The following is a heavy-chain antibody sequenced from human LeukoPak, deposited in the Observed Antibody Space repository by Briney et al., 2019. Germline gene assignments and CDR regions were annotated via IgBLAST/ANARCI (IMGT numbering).Heavy chain of an antibody. Sequence: GGTLRLSCAASGFTFSSYGMHWVRQAPGKGQEWVAVISSDGRNTYYADSVKGRFTISRDNSKNTLYLQMNSLRGEDTAVYYCAKPVSVDTAMWPCDYWGQGTLVTVS. V-gene: IGHV3-30*18. CDR3: AKPVSVDTAMWPCDY. CDR2: ISSDGRNT. J-gene: IGHJ4*02. D-gene: IGHD5-18*01. CDR1: GFTFSSYG.